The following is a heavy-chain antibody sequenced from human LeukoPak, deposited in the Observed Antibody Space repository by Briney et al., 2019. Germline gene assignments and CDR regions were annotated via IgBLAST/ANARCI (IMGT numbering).Heavy chain of an antibody. V-gene: IGHV3-53*01. J-gene: IGHJ4*02. D-gene: IGHD6-13*01. CDR2: IYSDGST. CDR1: GFTVSSNY. CDR3: ARAHSSTWYFDC. Sequence: PGGSLRLSCAASGFTVSSNYMSWVRQAPGKGLEWVSVIYSDGSTLYADSAKGRFTISRDNSKNTLYLQMNSLRAEDTAVDYCARAHSSTWYFDCWGQGTLVTVSS.